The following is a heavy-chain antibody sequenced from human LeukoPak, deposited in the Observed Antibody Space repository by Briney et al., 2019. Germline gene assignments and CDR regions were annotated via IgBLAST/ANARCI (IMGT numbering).Heavy chain of an antibody. CDR2: FDPEDGET. V-gene: IGHV1-24*01. CDR1: GYTLTELS. J-gene: IGHJ4*02. Sequence: ASVKVSCKVSGYTLTELSMHRVRQAPGKGLEWMGGFDPEDGETIYAQKFQGRVTMTEDTSTDTAYMELSSLRSEDTAVYYCATGGIRCGGDCYAPYWGQGTLVTVSS. D-gene: IGHD2-21*02. CDR3: ATGGIRCGGDCYAPY.